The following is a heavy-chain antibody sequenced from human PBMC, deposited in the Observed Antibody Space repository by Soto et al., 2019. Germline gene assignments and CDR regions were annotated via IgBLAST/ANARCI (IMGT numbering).Heavy chain of an antibody. V-gene: IGHV1-3*05. CDR3: ARSIVVVTALAY. CDR1: GYTFTSYA. CDR2: INAGNGNT. J-gene: IGHJ4*02. D-gene: IGHD2-21*02. Sequence: QVQLVQSGAEEKKPGASVKVSCKASGYTFTSYAMHWVRQAPGQRLEWMGWINAGNGNTKYSQKFQGRVTFTRDTSAQTAYMELSSLRSEDTAVYYCARSIVVVTALAYWGQGTLVTVSS.